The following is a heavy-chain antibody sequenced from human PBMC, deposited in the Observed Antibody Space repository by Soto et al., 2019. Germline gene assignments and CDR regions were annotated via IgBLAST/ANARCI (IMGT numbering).Heavy chain of an antibody. D-gene: IGHD3-22*01. CDR1: GYSISSGYS. CDR3: ARVGPWVPYYYDSSPYTFEKWFDP. V-gene: IGHV4-38-2*01. Sequence: PSETLSLTCAVSGYSISSGYSWGWLRQPPGKGLEWIVSIYHGGITYYNPSLNSRVTLSIDMTNNHVSLILNSATAADTAVYYCARVGPWVPYYYDSSPYTFEKWFDPWGQGTLVTV. J-gene: IGHJ5*02. CDR2: IYHGGIT.